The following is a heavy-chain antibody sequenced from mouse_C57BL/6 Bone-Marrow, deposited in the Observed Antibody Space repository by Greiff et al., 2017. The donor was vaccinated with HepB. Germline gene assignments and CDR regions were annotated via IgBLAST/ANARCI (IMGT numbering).Heavy chain of an antibody. CDR1: GYYITSGYY. V-gene: IGHV3-6*01. CDR3: ASEGRLTGTHFDF. CDR2: ISYDGSN. D-gene: IGHD4-1*01. J-gene: IGHJ2*01. Sequence: EVQLQESGPGLVKPSQSLSLSCSVTGYYITSGYYWNLIRQFPGNKLEWMGFISYDGSNNYNPSLKNRISITRDTSKNQFFLKLNSLTTEDTATYYSASEGRLTGTHFDFAGRGTTLPVSS.